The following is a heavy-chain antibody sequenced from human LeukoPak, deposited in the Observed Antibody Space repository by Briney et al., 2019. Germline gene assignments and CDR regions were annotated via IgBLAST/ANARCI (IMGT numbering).Heavy chain of an antibody. J-gene: IGHJ6*02. CDR2: IIPIFGTA. D-gene: IGHD6-19*01. Sequence: SVKVSCKASGGTFSSYAISWVRQAPGQGLEWMGGIIPIFGTANYAQKFQGRVTITADESTSTAYMELSSLRSEDTAVYYCAIYLTSGWYDYYGMDVWGQGTTVTASS. CDR3: AIYLTSGWYDYYGMDV. V-gene: IGHV1-69*13. CDR1: GGTFSSYA.